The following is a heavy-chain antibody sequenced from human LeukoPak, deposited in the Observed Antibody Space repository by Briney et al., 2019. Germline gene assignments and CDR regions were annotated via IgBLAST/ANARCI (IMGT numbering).Heavy chain of an antibody. CDR1: GGIFTNYA. J-gene: IGHJ4*02. V-gene: IGHV1-69*13. D-gene: IGHD3-10*01. CDR3: ATGVLGSYGSGSYPFDY. CDR2: IMPIFGKA. Sequence: SVKVSCKASGGIFTNYAFSWVRQAPGQGLEWMGGIMPIFGKANYAQKFQGRVTITADESTSTAYMELRSLRSDDTAVYYCATGVLGSYGSGSYPFDYWGQGTLVTVSS.